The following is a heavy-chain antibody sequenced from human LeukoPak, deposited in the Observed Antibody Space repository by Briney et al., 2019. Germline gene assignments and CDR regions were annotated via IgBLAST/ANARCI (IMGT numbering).Heavy chain of an antibody. V-gene: IGHV3-9*01. CDR2: ISWNSGSI. CDR3: AKGVWNYETDAFDI. CDR1: GFTFDDYT. J-gene: IGHJ3*02. D-gene: IGHD1-7*01. Sequence: GGSLRLSCAAPGFTFDDYTMHSVRQAPGKGLEWVSGISWNSGSIGYADSVKGRFTISRDNAKNSLYLQMNSLRAEDTALYYCAKGVWNYETDAFDIWGQGTMVTVSS.